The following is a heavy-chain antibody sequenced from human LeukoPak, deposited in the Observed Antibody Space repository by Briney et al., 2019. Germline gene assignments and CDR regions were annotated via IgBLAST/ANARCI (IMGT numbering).Heavy chain of an antibody. D-gene: IGHD3/OR15-3a*01. CDR2: VWADGNSK. CDR1: GFTFSSYG. V-gene: IGHV3-33*01. Sequence: PGGSLRLSCAASGFTFSSYGMHLVRQAPGKGLEWVAVVWADGNSKYYSDSVKGRFSISRDNSRNTLYLQMNGLRADDTALYYCVRVDSHLDYWGQGTLVTVSS. J-gene: IGHJ4*02. CDR3: VRVDSHLDY.